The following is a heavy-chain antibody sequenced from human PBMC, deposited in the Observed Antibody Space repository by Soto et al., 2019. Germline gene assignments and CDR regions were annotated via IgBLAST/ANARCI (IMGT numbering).Heavy chain of an antibody. CDR2: TNPNSGGT. Sequence: ASVKVSCKASGYTFSDYYIHWVRQAPGQGLEWMGWTNPNSGGTKYAPKFQGGVTMTRDTSITTAYMELSRLRSGDTAVYYCAKEPANAKPEGVEFWGQGTLVTGSS. CDR3: AKEPANAKPEGVEF. V-gene: IGHV1-2*02. CDR1: GYTFSDYY. J-gene: IGHJ4*02.